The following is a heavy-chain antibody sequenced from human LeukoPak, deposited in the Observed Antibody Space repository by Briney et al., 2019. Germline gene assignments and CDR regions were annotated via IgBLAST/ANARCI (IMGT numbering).Heavy chain of an antibody. Sequence: PSETLSLTCTVSGGSISSYYWSWIRQPPGKGLEWIGYIYYSGSTNYNPSLKSRVTISVDTSKNQFSLKLSSVTAADTAVYYCARGSRWFVMFDPWGQGTLVTVSS. V-gene: IGHV4-59*08. CDR3: ARGSRWFVMFDP. J-gene: IGHJ5*02. D-gene: IGHD3-10*01. CDR1: GGSISSYY. CDR2: IYYSGST.